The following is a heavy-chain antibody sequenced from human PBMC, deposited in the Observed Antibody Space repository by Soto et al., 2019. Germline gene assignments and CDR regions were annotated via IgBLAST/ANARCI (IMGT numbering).Heavy chain of an antibody. V-gene: IGHV4-34*01. J-gene: IGHJ4*02. CDR3: ASRHSSPYFDY. Sequence: SETLSLTCAVYGGSFSGYYWTWIRQPPGTGLEWIGEINHSGSTNYNPSLKSRVTISVDTSKNQSSLKLNSVTAADTAVYYCASRHSSPYFDYWGQGTLVTVSS. D-gene: IGHD6-13*01. CDR2: INHSGST. CDR1: GGSFSGYY.